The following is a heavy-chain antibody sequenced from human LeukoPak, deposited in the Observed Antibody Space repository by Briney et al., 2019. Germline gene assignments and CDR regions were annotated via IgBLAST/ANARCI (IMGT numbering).Heavy chain of an antibody. Sequence: PGGSLRLSCAASGFTFSNYWMHWVRQAPGKGLVWVSRISGDGSSTTYADSVKGRFTIPRDNAKNTLYLQMNSLSAEDTAVYYCARVHGDFDYWGQGTLVTVSS. CDR3: ARVHGDFDY. CDR1: GFTFSNYW. V-gene: IGHV3-74*01. D-gene: IGHD4-17*01. J-gene: IGHJ4*02. CDR2: ISGDGSST.